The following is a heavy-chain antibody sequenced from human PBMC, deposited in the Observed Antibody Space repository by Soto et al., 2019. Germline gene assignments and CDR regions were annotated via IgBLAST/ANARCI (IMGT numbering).Heavy chain of an antibody. CDR2: ISSSSSTI. D-gene: IGHD2-2*01. CDR1: GFTFSSYS. V-gene: IGHV3-48*01. CDR3: EPDLPHRGYCSSISCPRDTLAGAFDI. J-gene: IGHJ3*02. Sequence: EVQLVESGGGLVQPGGSLRLSCAASGFTFSSYSMNWVRQAPGKGLEWVSYISSSSSTIYYADSVKGRFTISRDNAKNVRYREMKILRGEERAVFYCEPDLPHRGYCSSISCPRDTLAGAFDIWGQETMVPVSS.